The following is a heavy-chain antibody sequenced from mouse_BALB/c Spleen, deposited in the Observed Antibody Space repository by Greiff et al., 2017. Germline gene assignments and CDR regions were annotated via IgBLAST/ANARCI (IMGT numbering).Heavy chain of an antibody. J-gene: IGHJ3*01. V-gene: IGHV5-6-4*01. D-gene: IGHD2-4*01. Sequence: EVKVVESGGGLVKPGGSLKLSCAASGFTFSSYTMSWVRQTPEKRLEWVATISSGGSYTYYPDSVKGRFTISRDNAKNTLYLQMSSLKSEDTAMYYCTSRSTMITTPFAYWGQGTLVTVSA. CDR2: ISSGGSYT. CDR1: GFTFSSYT. CDR3: TSRSTMITTPFAY.